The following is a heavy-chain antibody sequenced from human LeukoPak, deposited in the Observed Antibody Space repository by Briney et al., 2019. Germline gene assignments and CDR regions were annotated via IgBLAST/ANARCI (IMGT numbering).Heavy chain of an antibody. J-gene: IGHJ4*02. CDR2: ISGSGGST. V-gene: IGHV3-23*01. D-gene: IGHD3-3*01. CDR3: AKFTDGCYDFWSGYPY. CDR1: GFTFSSYA. Sequence: GGSLRLSCAASGFTFSSYAMSWVRQAPGKGLEWVSAISGSGGSTYYADSVKGRFTISRDNSKNTLYLQMNSLRAEDTAVYYCAKFTDGCYDFWSGYPYWGQGTLVTVSS.